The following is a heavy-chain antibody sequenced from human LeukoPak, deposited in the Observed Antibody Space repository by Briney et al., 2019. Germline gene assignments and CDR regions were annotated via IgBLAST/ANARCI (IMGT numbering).Heavy chain of an antibody. J-gene: IGHJ4*02. Sequence: GRSLRLSCAASGFTFDKYGMHYIRQAPGKGLEWVAVILEDGRIKKYADSVKDRFTISRDNTNNTLYLQMNRLRAEDTGIYFCAKGRETTASGTFDYWGLGTLVAASS. V-gene: IGHV3-30*18. CDR3: AKGRETTASGTFDY. CDR1: GFTFDKYG. D-gene: IGHD1-1*01. CDR2: ILEDGRIK.